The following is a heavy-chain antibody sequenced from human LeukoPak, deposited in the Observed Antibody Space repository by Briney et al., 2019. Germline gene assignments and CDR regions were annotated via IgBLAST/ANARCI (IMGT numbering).Heavy chain of an antibody. D-gene: IGHD3-22*01. V-gene: IGHV4-4*07. Sequence: SETLSLTCTVSGDSISSFYWTWIRQPAGKGLEWIGRIYTSGSTNYNPSLKSRVTMSVDTSKNQFSLKLSSVTAADTAVYYCAREWFYYYYYMDVWGKGTTVTVSS. CDR1: GDSISSFY. CDR3: AREWFYYYYYMDV. J-gene: IGHJ6*03. CDR2: IYTSGST.